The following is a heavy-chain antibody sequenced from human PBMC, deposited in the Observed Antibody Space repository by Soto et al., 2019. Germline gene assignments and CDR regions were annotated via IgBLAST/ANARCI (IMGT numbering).Heavy chain of an antibody. D-gene: IGHD2-15*01. CDR1: GGSFSGYY. V-gene: IGHV4-34*01. CDR3: ARGRRGGNTYYYYGMDV. Sequence: SETLSLTCAVYGGSFSGYYWSWIRQPPGKGLEWIGEINHSVSTNYNPSLKSRVTISVDTSKNQFSLKLSSVTAADTAVYYCARGRRGGNTYYYYGMDVSGQGTMVTVSS. CDR2: INHSVST. J-gene: IGHJ6*02.